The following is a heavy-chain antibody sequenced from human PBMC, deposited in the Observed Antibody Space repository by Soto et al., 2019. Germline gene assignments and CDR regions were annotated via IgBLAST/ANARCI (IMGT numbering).Heavy chain of an antibody. Sequence: PSETLSLTCAVYGGSFSGYYWSWIRQPPGKGLEWIGYINNSGSTNYNPSLKSRVTISVDTSKNQFSLKLSSVTAADTAVYYCARHIPQYYYGSGSYYYMDVWGKGTTVTVSS. CDR1: GGSFSGYY. D-gene: IGHD3-10*01. CDR3: ARHIPQYYYGSGSYYYMDV. V-gene: IGHV4-34*01. J-gene: IGHJ6*03. CDR2: INNSGST.